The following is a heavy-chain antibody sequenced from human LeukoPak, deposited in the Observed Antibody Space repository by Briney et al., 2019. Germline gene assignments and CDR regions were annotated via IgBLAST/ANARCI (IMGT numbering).Heavy chain of an antibody. Sequence: GSSVKVSCKASGGTFSSYAISWVRQAPGQGLEWMGGIIPIFGTANYAQKFQGRVTITTDESASTAYMELSSLRSEDTAVYYCARVAVRRWATGAFDIWGQGTMVTVSS. J-gene: IGHJ3*02. D-gene: IGHD1-14*01. V-gene: IGHV1-69*05. CDR1: GGTFSSYA. CDR2: IIPIFGTA. CDR3: ARVAVRRWATGAFDI.